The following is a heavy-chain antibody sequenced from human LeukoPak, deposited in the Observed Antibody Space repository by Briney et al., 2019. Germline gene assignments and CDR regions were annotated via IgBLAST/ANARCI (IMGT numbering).Heavy chain of an antibody. CDR2: ISGSGGDT. Sequence: GGSLRLSCAASGFTFRNYAIYWVRQAPGKGLEWVSGISGSGGDTYCADSVKGRFPISRDGSKKTVLLQVDSLRTEDTAGDYCAKTTAGNSSGRYPGWPVDYWGQGTLVTVSS. CDR3: AKTTAGNSSGRYPGWPVDY. D-gene: IGHD6-19*01. J-gene: IGHJ4*02. V-gene: IGHV3-23*01. CDR1: GFTFRNYA.